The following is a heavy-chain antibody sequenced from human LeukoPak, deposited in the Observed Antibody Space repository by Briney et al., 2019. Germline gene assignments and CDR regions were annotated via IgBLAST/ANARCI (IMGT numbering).Heavy chain of an antibody. D-gene: IGHD3-9*01. CDR3: ARDLLGSATSYSSGAWDY. CDR2: IIPIFDTA. CDR1: GGTFSNYA. J-gene: IGHJ4*02. V-gene: IGHV1-69*13. Sequence: GASVTVSCKASGGTFSNYAISWVRQAPRQGLEWMGGIIPIFDTADNAQKFQGRLTITADESTSTAYMELSSLRAEDTAVYYCARDLLGSATSYSSGAWDYWGQGTLVTVSS.